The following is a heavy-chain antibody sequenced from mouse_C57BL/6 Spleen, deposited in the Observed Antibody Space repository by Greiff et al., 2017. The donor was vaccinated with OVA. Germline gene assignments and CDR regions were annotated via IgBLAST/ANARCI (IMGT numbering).Heavy chain of an antibody. CDR1: GYTFTSYG. V-gene: IGHV1-81*01. D-gene: IGHD2-1*01. J-gene: IGHJ3*01. CDR2: IYPRSGNP. Sequence: QVQLQQSGAELARPGASVKLSCKASGYTFTSYGISWVKQRTGQGLEWIGEIYPRSGNPYYNEKFKGKATLTADKSSSTAYMELRSLTSEDSAVYFCARGGDYGNPAWFAYWGQGTLVTVSA. CDR3: ARGGDYGNPAWFAY.